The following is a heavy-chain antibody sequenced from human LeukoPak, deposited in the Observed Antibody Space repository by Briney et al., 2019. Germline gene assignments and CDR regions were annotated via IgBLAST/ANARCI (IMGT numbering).Heavy chain of an antibody. V-gene: IGHV4-61*01. CDR2: IYYSGST. J-gene: IGHJ6*03. Sequence: SETLSLTCTVSGGSISSSSYYWSWIRQPPGKGLEWIGYIYYSGSTNYNPSLKSRVTISVDTSKNQFSLKLSSVTAADTAVYYCARGILGIFEDYYYMDVWGKGTTVTVSS. CDR1: GGSISSSSYY. D-gene: IGHD2-15*01. CDR3: ARGILGIFEDYYYMDV.